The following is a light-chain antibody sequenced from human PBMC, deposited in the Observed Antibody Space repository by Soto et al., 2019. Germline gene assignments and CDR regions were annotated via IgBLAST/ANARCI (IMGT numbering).Light chain of an antibody. CDR3: QQRSNWHIT. V-gene: IGKV3D-11*02. CDR1: QTVNSDY. Sequence: EIVLTQSPGTLSLSPGETATLSCRASQTVNSDYLAWFQQRPGQAPRLLIFATSNRATGIPARFSGSGSGTDFTLTISSLEPEDFAVYYCQQRSNWHITFGQGTRLEIK. J-gene: IGKJ5*01. CDR2: ATS.